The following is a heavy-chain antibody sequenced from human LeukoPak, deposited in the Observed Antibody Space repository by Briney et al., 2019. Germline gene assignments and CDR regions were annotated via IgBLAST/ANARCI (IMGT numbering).Heavy chain of an antibody. V-gene: IGHV4-39*01. CDR3: VSPRGFSYDYFDY. Sequence: SETLSLTCTVSGGSISSYYWSWIRQPPGKGLEWIGSIYYSKNTYYNPSLKSRVTISADTSKNQFSLTLGSVSATDTAVYYCVSPRGFSYDYFDYWGQGTLVTVSS. CDR1: GGSISSYY. D-gene: IGHD5-18*01. CDR2: IYYSKNT. J-gene: IGHJ4*02.